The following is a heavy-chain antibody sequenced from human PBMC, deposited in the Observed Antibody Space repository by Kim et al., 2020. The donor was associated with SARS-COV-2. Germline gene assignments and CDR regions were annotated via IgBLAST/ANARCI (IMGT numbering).Heavy chain of an antibody. V-gene: IGHV4-59*01. D-gene: IGHD6-13*01. CDR1: GGSISSYY. CDR2: IYYSGST. Sequence: SETLSLTCTVSGGSISSYYWSWIRQPPGKGLEWIGYIYYSGSTNYNPSLKSRVTISVDTSKNQFSLKLSSVTAADTAVYYCARAGSSSWSRYYYYGMDVWGQGTTVTVSS. J-gene: IGHJ6*02. CDR3: ARAGSSSWSRYYYYGMDV.